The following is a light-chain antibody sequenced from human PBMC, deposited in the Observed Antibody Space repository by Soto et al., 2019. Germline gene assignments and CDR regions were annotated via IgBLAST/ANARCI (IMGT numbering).Light chain of an antibody. CDR3: SSETNSSPV. J-gene: IGLJ2*01. V-gene: IGLV2-14*03. Sequence: QSALTQPASVSGSPGQSITISCTGTSSDVGTYKFVSWYQQYPGKAPKLIIYDVSNRPSGVSHRFSGSKSGEMASLTISGLLPEDEADYYCSSETNSSPVFGGGTKLTAL. CDR1: SSDVGTYKF. CDR2: DVS.